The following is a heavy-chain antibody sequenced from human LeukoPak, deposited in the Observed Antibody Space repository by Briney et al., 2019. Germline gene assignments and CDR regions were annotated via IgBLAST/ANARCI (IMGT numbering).Heavy chain of an antibody. CDR2: IIPIFGTA. CDR1: GGTFSSYA. D-gene: IGHD3-10*01. V-gene: IGHV1-69*13. CDR3: ARDRRGSRAYYYYGMDV. Sequence: AAVKVSCKASGGTFSSYAISWVRQAPGQGFEWMGGIIPIFGTANYAQKFQGRVTITADESTSTAYMELSSLRSEDTAVYYCARDRRGSRAYYYYGMDVWGQGTTVTVSS. J-gene: IGHJ6*02.